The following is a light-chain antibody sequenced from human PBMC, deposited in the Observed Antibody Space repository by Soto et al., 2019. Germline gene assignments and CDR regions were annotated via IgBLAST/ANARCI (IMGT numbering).Light chain of an antibody. CDR2: AAS. J-gene: IGKJ3*01. CDR1: QDISNY. V-gene: IGKV1-27*01. Sequence: DIQMTQSPPSLSASVGDRVTITCRASQDISNYLAWYQQRPGKVPRLLIYAASTLQSGVPSRFSGSGSGTDFTLTISSLLPEDAAPYYCQNLDSAAFTFGPGTKVDIK. CDR3: QNLDSAAFT.